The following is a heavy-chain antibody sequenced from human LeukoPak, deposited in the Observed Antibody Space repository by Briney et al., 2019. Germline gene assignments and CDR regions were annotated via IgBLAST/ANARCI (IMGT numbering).Heavy chain of an antibody. J-gene: IGHJ4*02. Sequence: TGGSLRLSCAASGFTFSSYSMNWVRQAPGKGVEWVANIKQDGSEKYYVDSVKGRFTISRDNAKNMLYLQMNSLRAEDTAVYYCARDWFHAIDYWGQGTLVTVSS. CDR2: IKQDGSEK. CDR3: ARDWFHAIDY. D-gene: IGHD2/OR15-2a*01. CDR1: GFTFSSYS. V-gene: IGHV3-7*01.